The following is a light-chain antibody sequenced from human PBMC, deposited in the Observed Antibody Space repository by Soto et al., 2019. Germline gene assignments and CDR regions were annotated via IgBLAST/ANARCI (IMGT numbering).Light chain of an antibody. Sequence: EIVMTQSPATLSVSPGERATLSCRASQSVSSNLAWYQQKPGQAPRLLIYGASTRATGIPARFSGSGSGTEFTLTISSRQSEYFAVYYCQQYNNWWTFGQGTKVEFK. V-gene: IGKV3-15*01. CDR1: QSVSSN. J-gene: IGKJ1*01. CDR3: QQYNNWWT. CDR2: GAS.